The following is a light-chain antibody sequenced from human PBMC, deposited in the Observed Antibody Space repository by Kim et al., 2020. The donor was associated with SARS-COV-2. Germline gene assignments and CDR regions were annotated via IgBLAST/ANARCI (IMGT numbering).Light chain of an antibody. CDR2: DGT. J-gene: IGKJ2*01. CDR3: QQVSSFPYT. V-gene: IGKV1-12*01. CDR1: QGISSW. Sequence: SASVGDRVTITCRASQGISSWLAWYQQKPGKAPKLLIHDGTNLQSGVPSRFSGSGSETDFTLTISSLQPEDFATYYCQQVSSFPYTFGQGTKLDI.